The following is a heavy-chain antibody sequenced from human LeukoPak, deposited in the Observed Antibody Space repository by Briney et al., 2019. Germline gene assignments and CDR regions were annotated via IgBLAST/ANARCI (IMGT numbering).Heavy chain of an antibody. CDR2: IYYSGST. V-gene: IGHV4-39*07. Sequence: PSETLSLTCTVSGGSISSSSYYWGWIRQPPGKGLEWIGSIYYSGSTYYNPSLKSRCTISVDTSKNQFSLKLSSVTAADTAVYYCARGGRYFDYWGQGTLVTVSS. CDR1: GGSISSSSYY. D-gene: IGHD3-16*01. J-gene: IGHJ4*02. CDR3: ARGGRYFDY.